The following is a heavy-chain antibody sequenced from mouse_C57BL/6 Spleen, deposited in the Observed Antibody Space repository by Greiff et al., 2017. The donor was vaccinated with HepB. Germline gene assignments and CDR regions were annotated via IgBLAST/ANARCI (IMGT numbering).Heavy chain of an antibody. V-gene: IGHV1-82*01. Sequence: QVQLQQSGPELVKPGASVKISCKASGYAFSSSWMNWVKQRPGKGLEWIGRIYPGDGDTNYNGKFKGKATLTADKSSSTAYMQLSSLTSEDSAVYFCAREDGRRGVYFDYWGQGTTLTVSS. D-gene: IGHD1-1*01. CDR3: AREDGRRGVYFDY. CDR1: GYAFSSSW. CDR2: IYPGDGDT. J-gene: IGHJ2*01.